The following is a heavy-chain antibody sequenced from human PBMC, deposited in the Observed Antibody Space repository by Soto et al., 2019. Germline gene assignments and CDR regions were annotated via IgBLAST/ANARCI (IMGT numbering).Heavy chain of an antibody. D-gene: IGHD6-13*01. CDR2: TYYRSRWHN. Sequence: QVQLQQSGPGLVKPSQTLSLTCAISGDSVSNIDAVWNWIRQSPSRGLEWLGRTYYRSRWHNESALSVKSRMTITPDPSRNQFSLQLSSVPPEDTAVYYCARLVGNSWLAYWGQGPLVTVSS. V-gene: IGHV6-1*01. CDR1: GDSVSNIDAV. J-gene: IGHJ4*02. CDR3: ARLVGNSWLAY.